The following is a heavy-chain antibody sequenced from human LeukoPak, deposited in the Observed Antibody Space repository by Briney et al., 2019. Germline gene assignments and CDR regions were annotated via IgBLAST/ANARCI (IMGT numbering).Heavy chain of an antibody. CDR3: ARHLYDFWSGYYQPRHFDY. CDR1: GYSISSGYY. Sequence: RPSETLSLTCAVSGYSISSGYYWGWIRQPPGKGLEWIGSIYYSGSTYYNPSLKSRVTISVDTSKNQFSLKVTSVTAADTAVYYCARHLYDFWSGYYQPRHFDYWGQGTLVTVSS. J-gene: IGHJ4*02. D-gene: IGHD3-3*01. CDR2: IYYSGST. V-gene: IGHV4-38-2*01.